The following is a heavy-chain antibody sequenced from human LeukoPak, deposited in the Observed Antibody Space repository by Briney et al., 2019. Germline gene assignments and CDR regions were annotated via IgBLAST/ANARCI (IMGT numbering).Heavy chain of an antibody. CDR3: ARQGAAYYDSSGYHHPDY. Sequence: GESLKISCKGSGYSFTKYWIGWVRQMPGKGLEWMGIIYPGDSDTRYSPSFQGQVTMSADKSISTAYLQWSSLKASDTAMYYCARQGAAYYDSSGYHHPDYWGQGTLVTVSS. CDR1: GYSFTKYW. D-gene: IGHD3-22*01. CDR2: IYPGDSDT. V-gene: IGHV5-51*01. J-gene: IGHJ4*02.